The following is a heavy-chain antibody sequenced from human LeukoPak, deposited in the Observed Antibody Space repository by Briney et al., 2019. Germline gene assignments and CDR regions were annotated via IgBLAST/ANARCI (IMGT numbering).Heavy chain of an antibody. D-gene: IGHD3-22*01. CDR1: GFDHYG. Sequence: GGSLRLSCAASGFDHYGMYWVRQAPGKGLEWVSFTRYDGRDKYYADSVKGRFTISRDNSKNTLYLQMNSLRVEDTAVYYCAKEEGYYYDSGGYYVEYFQHWGQGTLVTVSS. V-gene: IGHV3-30*02. J-gene: IGHJ1*01. CDR3: AKEEGYYYDSGGYYVEYFQH. CDR2: TRYDGRDK.